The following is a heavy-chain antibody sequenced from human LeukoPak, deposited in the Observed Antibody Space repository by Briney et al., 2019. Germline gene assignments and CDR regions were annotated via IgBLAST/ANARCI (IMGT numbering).Heavy chain of an antibody. CDR2: MNPNSGNT. J-gene: IGHJ4*02. CDR3: ARGGRWLQFCDY. Sequence: ASVKVSCKASGYTFTSYDINWVRQATGQGLEWMGWMNPNSGNTGYAQKFQGRVTITRNTSISTAYMELSSLRSEDTAVYYCARGGRWLQFCDYWGQGTLVTVSS. D-gene: IGHD5-24*01. V-gene: IGHV1-8*01. CDR1: GYTFTSYD.